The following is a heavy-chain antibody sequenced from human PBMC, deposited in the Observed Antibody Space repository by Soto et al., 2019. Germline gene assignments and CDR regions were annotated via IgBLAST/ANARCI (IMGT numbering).Heavy chain of an antibody. Sequence: ASVKVSRKTSVYSYTRYYINWVPKAPGQGLEWMGWINPSGGSTSYAQKFQGRVTMTRDTSTSTVYMELSSLRSEDTAVYYCAREDSSGWYSWYYYGMDVWGQGTTVTVSS. CDR1: VYSYTRYY. V-gene: IGHV1-46*01. CDR2: INPSGGST. J-gene: IGHJ6*02. D-gene: IGHD6-19*01. CDR3: AREDSSGWYSWYYYGMDV.